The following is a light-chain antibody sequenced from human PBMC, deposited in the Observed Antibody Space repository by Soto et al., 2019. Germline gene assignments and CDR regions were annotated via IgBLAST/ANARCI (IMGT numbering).Light chain of an antibody. CDR2: GNS. V-gene: IGLV1-40*01. CDR3: GTWDSSLTTYV. CDR1: SSNIGAGYD. Sequence: QSALTQPPSVSGAPGQRVTISCTGSSSNIGAGYDVHWYQQLPGTAPKLLIYGNSNRPSGVPDRLSGSKSGSSATLGITGLQTGDEADYYCGTWDSSLTTYVFGPGTKLTVL. J-gene: IGLJ1*01.